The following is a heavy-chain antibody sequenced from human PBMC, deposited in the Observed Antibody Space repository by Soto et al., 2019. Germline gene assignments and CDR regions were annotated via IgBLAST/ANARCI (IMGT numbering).Heavy chain of an antibody. Sequence: EVQLLESGGGLVQPGGSLRLSCAASGFTFSNYAVTWVRQAPGKGLEWVSTISGSGGSTYYADSVKGRFTISRDNSKNTLYLQRNSLRAEDTAAYYCAKDQGSSWYEIDSWGRGTLVTVS. CDR1: GFTFSNYA. V-gene: IGHV3-23*01. D-gene: IGHD6-13*01. CDR2: ISGSGGST. CDR3: AKDQGSSWYEIDS. J-gene: IGHJ4*02.